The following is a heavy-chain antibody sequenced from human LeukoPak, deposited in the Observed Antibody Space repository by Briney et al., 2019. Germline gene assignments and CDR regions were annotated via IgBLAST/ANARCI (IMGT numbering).Heavy chain of an antibody. Sequence: SETLSLTCTVSGGSISSSSYYWGWIRQPPGKRLEWIGSIYYSGSTYYNPSLKSRVTISVDTSKNQFPLKLSSVAAADTAVYYCARHGKLYYDSSPSDDAFDIWGQGTMVTVSS. CDR2: IYYSGST. D-gene: IGHD3-22*01. CDR1: GGSISSSSYY. V-gene: IGHV4-39*01. CDR3: ARHGKLYYDSSPSDDAFDI. J-gene: IGHJ3*02.